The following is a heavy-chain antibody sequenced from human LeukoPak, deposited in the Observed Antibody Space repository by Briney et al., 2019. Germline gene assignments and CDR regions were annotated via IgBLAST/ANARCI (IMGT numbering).Heavy chain of an antibody. D-gene: IGHD6-13*01. CDR2: ISYDGSNK. V-gene: IGHV3-30*18. CDR1: GFTFSSYG. J-gene: IGHJ3*02. CDR3: AKAYSSSWYELYAFDI. Sequence: GGSLRLSCAASGFTFSSYGMHWVRQAPGKGLEWMAVISYDGSNKYYADSVKGRFTISRDNSKNTLYLQMNSLRAEDTAVYYCAKAYSSSWYELYAFDIWGQGTMVTVSS.